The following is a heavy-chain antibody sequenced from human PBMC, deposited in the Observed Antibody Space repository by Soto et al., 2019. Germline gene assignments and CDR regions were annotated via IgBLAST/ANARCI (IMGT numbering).Heavy chain of an antibody. V-gene: IGHV3-23*01. Sequence: EVQLLESGGGLVQPGGSLRLSCAASGFTFSSYAMSWVRQAPGKGLGWVSAISGSGGSTYYADSVKGRFTISRDNSKNKLYLQMNSMRAEDTVVYYCARTLYSYGSDYWGQGTLVTVSS. CDR1: GFTFSSYA. CDR2: ISGSGGST. CDR3: ARTLYSYGSDY. D-gene: IGHD5-18*01. J-gene: IGHJ4*02.